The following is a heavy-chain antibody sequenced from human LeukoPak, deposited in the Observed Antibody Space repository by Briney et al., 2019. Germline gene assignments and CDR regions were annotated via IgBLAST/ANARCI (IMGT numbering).Heavy chain of an antibody. V-gene: IGHV3-21*01. CDR1: GFTFSSYS. D-gene: IGHD3-10*01. J-gene: IGHJ3*02. CDR2: ISSSSSYI. CDR3: ARDWFGELLYEWAIHDAFDI. Sequence: GGXXRLSCAASGFTFSSYSMNWVRQAPGKGLEWVSSISSSSSYIYYADSVKGRFTISRGKAKNSLYLQMNSLRAEDTAVYYCARDWFGELLYEWAIHDAFDIWGQGTMVTVSS.